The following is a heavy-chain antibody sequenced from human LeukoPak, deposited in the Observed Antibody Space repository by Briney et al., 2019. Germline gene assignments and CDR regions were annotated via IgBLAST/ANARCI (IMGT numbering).Heavy chain of an antibody. V-gene: IGHV3-23*01. CDR2: ISGSGGST. Sequence: GGSLRLSCAASGFTFSSYAMSWVRQAPGKGLEWVSAISGSGGSTYYADSVKGRFTISRDNSKNTLYLQMNSLRAEDTAVYYCAKVGIPAGSYWAFDYWGQGTLVTVSS. D-gene: IGHD6-13*01. CDR1: GFTFSSYA. J-gene: IGHJ4*02. CDR3: AKVGIPAGSYWAFDY.